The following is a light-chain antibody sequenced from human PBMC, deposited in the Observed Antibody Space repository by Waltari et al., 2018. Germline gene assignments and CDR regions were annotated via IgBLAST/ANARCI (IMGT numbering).Light chain of an antibody. J-gene: IGKJ2*01. CDR2: WAS. Sequence: DIVMTQSPDSLAVSLGERATINCKSSQSVLYSSNNKNYLAWYQQKPGQPPTALIYWASTRRESGVPDRFSGSGSGTDFTLTITSLQAEDVAVYHCQQYYIMPYTFGQGTKLEIK. CDR3: QQYYIMPYT. CDR1: QSVLYSSNNKNY. V-gene: IGKV4-1*01.